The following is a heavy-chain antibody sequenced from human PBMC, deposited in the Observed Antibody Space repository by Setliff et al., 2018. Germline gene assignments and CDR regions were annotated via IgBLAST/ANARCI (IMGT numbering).Heavy chain of an antibody. CDR3: ARVFTIFGVSQTYLDY. D-gene: IGHD3-3*01. Sequence: TLSLTCTVSGGSITSFYWSWIRQPAGKGLEWIGRVYASGVTKYNPSLKSRVTMSVDTSKSQFSLKLNSVTAADTAVYYCARVFTIFGVSQTYLDYWGQGTQVTVSS. V-gene: IGHV4-4*07. J-gene: IGHJ4*02. CDR2: VYASGVT. CDR1: GGSITSFY.